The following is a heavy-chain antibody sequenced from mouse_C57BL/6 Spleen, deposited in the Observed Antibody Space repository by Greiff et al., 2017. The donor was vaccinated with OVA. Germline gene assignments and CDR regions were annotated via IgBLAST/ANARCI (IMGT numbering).Heavy chain of an antibody. J-gene: IGHJ4*01. D-gene: IGHD1-1*01. Sequence: VQLQESGPELVKPGASVKISCKASGYAFSSSWMNWVKQRPGKGLEWIGRIYPGDGDTNYNGKFKGKATLTADKSSSTAYMQLSSLTSEDAAVYFCVSYYGSRRAVDYWGQGTSVTVSS. V-gene: IGHV1-82*01. CDR2: IYPGDGDT. CDR1: GYAFSSSW. CDR3: VSYYGSRRAVDY.